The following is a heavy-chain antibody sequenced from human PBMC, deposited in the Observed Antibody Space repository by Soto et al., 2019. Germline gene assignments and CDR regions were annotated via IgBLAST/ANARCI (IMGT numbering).Heavy chain of an antibody. D-gene: IGHD1-26*01. V-gene: IGHV4-59*01. Sequence: PSESLSIACAVADDSISDYYWSWIRQPPGKGLEWIGNIYYSGSTNYNPSLKSRVTISVDTSKNQFSLKLTSVTAADTAVYYCARDRGSRSYAMDVWGQGTTVTVPS. CDR1: DDSISDYY. CDR2: IYYSGST. CDR3: ARDRGSRSYAMDV. J-gene: IGHJ6*02.